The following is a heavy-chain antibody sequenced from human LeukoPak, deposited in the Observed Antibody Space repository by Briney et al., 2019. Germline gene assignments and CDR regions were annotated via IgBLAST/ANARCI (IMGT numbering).Heavy chain of an antibody. D-gene: IGHD6-19*01. CDR2: IYYSGST. Sequence: SETLSLTCTVPGGSISSYYWSWIRQPPGKGLEWIGYIYYSGSTNYNPSLKSRVTISVDTSKNQFSLKLSSVTAAGTAVYYCAGAVAGTIPHYYYYGMDVWGQGTTVTVSS. CDR3: AGAVAGTIPHYYYYGMDV. CDR1: GGSISSYY. V-gene: IGHV4-59*08. J-gene: IGHJ6*02.